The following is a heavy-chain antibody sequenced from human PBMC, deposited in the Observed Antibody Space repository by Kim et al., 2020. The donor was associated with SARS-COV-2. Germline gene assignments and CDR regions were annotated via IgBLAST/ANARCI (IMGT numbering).Heavy chain of an antibody. D-gene: IGHD3-10*01. Sequence: SETLSLTCAVYGGSFSGYYWSWIRQPPGKGLEWIGEINHSGSTNYNPSLKIRVTISVDTSKNQFSLKLSSVTAADTAVYYCARGRLLWFGEVKQRYNWFDPWGQGTLVTVSS. J-gene: IGHJ5*02. V-gene: IGHV4-34*01. CDR3: ARGRLLWFGEVKQRYNWFDP. CDR2: INHSGST. CDR1: GGSFSGYY.